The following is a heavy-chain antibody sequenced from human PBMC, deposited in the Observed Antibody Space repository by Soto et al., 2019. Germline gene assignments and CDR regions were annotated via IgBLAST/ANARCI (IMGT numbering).Heavy chain of an antibody. Sequence: SETLSLTCAVYGGSFSGYYWSWIRQPPGKGLEWIGEINHSGSTNYNPSLKSRVTISVDTSKNQFSLKLSSVTAADTAVYYCARARIAAAGYDYGGQGTLVTVSS. CDR3: ARARIAAAGYDY. CDR1: GGSFSGYY. V-gene: IGHV4-34*01. J-gene: IGHJ4*02. CDR2: INHSGST. D-gene: IGHD6-13*01.